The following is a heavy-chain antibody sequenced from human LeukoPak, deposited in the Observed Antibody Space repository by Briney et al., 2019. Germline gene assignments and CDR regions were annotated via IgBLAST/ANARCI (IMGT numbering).Heavy chain of an antibody. Sequence: GGSLRLSCAASGFTFSSYSMHWVRQAPGKGLEWVSSISSSSSYIYYADSVKGRFTISRDNSKNTLYLQMNSLRAEDTAVYYCAKDFHTRITMIVVVIRAFDIWGQGTMATVSS. V-gene: IGHV3-21*04. CDR2: ISSSSSYI. CDR1: GFTFSSYS. D-gene: IGHD3-22*01. J-gene: IGHJ3*02. CDR3: AKDFHTRITMIVVVIRAFDI.